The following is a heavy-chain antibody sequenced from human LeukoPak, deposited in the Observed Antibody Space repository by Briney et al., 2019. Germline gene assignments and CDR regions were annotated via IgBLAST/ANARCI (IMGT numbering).Heavy chain of an antibody. CDR1: GFTFSSYA. CDR2: ISGRGGNT. Sequence: PGGSLRLSCSASGFTFSSYAMYWVRQAPGKGLEWVSSISGRGGNTYYADSVKGRFTISRDNSKNTLYLQMNSLGVEDTAVYSCAKDPRGSHNWLDPWGQGTLVTVSS. V-gene: IGHV3-23*01. D-gene: IGHD3-10*01. J-gene: IGHJ5*02. CDR3: AKDPRGSHNWLDP.